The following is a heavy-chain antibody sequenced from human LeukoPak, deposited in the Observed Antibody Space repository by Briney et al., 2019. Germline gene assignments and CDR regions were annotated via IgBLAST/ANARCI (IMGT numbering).Heavy chain of an antibody. Sequence: GGSLRLSCAASGFTLSSYAMSWVRQAPGKGLEWVSSISSSSSYIYYADSVKGRFTISRDNAKNSLYLQMNSLRAEDTAVYYCARDAYSSGWSGSYYFDYWGQGTLVTVSS. CDR1: GFTLSSYA. V-gene: IGHV3-21*01. J-gene: IGHJ4*02. D-gene: IGHD6-19*01. CDR3: ARDAYSSGWSGSYYFDY. CDR2: ISSSSSYI.